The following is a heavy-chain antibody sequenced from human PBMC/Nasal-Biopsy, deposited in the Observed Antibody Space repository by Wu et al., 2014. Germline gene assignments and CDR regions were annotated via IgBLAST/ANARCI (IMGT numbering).Heavy chain of an antibody. CDR1: GGSFIEYS. J-gene: IGHJ4*01. CDR2: IYRSGDT. D-gene: IGHD3-3*01. Sequence: TLSLTCTVDGGSFIEYSWVWIRQPPGKGLEWIGEIYRSGDTNYNPSLRSRVSVSRDTSKSQFTLKLTSATAADTAVYYCAGGMGWRGSQSAFWGPGTLVTVSS. CDR3: AGGMGWRGSQSAF. V-gene: IGHV4-34*01.